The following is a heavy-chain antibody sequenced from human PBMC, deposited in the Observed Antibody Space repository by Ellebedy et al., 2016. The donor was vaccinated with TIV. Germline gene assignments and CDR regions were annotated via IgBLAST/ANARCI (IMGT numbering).Heavy chain of an antibody. J-gene: IGHJ4*02. CDR2: ISYDGSDK. CDR1: GFALSTYG. V-gene: IGHV3-30*03. D-gene: IGHD1-14*01. CDR3: TRDHGRQGDPGAFFDT. Sequence: PGGSLRLSCAASGFALSTYGMHWVRPAPGKGLEWVAAISYDGSDKFYADSVKGRFSISRDNSQDTLYLQVNSLRADDTAVYYCTRDHGRQGDPGAFFDTWGQGSLVTVSS.